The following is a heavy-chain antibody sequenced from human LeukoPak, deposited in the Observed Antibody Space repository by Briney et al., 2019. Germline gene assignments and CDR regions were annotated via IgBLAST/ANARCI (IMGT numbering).Heavy chain of an antibody. CDR3: ARGQYDFWSGYRRGFDP. V-gene: IGHV1-8*01. D-gene: IGHD3-3*01. CDR1: GYTFTRYD. J-gene: IGHJ5*02. Sequence: SVHCSCKASGYTFTRYDINWVRHATGQGLEWMGWMNPNSGNTGYAQKFQGRVTMTRNTSISTAYMELSSLRSEDTAVYYCARGQYDFWSGYRRGFDPWGQGTLVTVSS. CDR2: MNPNSGNT.